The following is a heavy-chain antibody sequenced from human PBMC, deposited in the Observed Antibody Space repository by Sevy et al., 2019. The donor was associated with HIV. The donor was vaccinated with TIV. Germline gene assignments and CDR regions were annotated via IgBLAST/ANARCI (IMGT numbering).Heavy chain of an antibody. V-gene: IGHV4-59*13. CDR2: IYYSGST. CDR1: GGSISSYY. J-gene: IGHJ1*01. CDR3: ARGYSYGYWGSYCFQH. Sequence: SETLSLTCTVSGGSISSYYWSWIRQPPGKGLEWIGYIYYSGSTNYNPSLKSRVTISVDTSKIQFSLKLSSVTAADTAVYYCARGYSYGYWGSYCFQHWGQCTLVTVSS. D-gene: IGHD5-18*01.